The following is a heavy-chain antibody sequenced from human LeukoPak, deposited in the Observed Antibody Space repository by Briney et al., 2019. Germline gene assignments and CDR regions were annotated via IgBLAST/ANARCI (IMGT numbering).Heavy chain of an antibody. Sequence: PSQILSLTCTVSGGSISSYYWSWIRQPPGKGMEWIGYIYYSGSTNYNPSLKSRVTISVDTSKTQSSLKLSSVPAADTAVDYCGRLGSGWFPWGQGTLVTVSS. CDR1: GGSISSYY. D-gene: IGHD6-19*01. CDR2: IYYSGST. CDR3: GRLGSGWFP. J-gene: IGHJ5*02. V-gene: IGHV4-59*08.